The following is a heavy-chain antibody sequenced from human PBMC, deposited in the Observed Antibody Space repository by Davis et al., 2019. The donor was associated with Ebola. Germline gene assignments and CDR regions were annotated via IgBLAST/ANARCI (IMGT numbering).Heavy chain of an antibody. J-gene: IGHJ4*02. V-gene: IGHV3-7*03. CDR2: IKQDGSEK. CDR3: AKDRYYGSGSYLDY. CDR1: GFTFSSYW. Sequence: PGGSLRLSCAASGFTFSSYWMSWVRQAPGKGLEWVANIKQDGSEKYYVDSVKGRFTISRDNSKKSLFLQMNSLRAEDTAVYYCAKDRYYGSGSYLDYWGQGTLVTVSS. D-gene: IGHD3-10*01.